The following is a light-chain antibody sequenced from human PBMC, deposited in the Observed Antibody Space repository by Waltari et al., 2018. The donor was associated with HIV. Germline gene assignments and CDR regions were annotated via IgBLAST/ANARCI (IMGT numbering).Light chain of an antibody. CDR1: QKLLLTSGNNKC. J-gene: IGKJ2*01. V-gene: IGKV4-1*01. Sequence: DIVLTQSPDSLAVTLGEWATISCKSSQKLLLTSGNNKCVAWYQQRPGQPPSLLIYWASTRQSGVPESFSGSGSGTEFTLTISSLQAEDVAVYYCQQDYTVPYTFGQGTKLEI. CDR3: QQDYTVPYT. CDR2: WAS.